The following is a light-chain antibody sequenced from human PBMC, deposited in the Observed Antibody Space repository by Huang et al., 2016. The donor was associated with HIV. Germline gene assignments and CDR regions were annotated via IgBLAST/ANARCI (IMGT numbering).Light chain of an antibody. CDR1: QNINSY. CDR2: AGS. Sequence: DMQMTQSPSSLSASVGDRVTITCRTSQNINSYLNWYQQKPGKAPKLLIYAGSRLQSGVPSRFSGSGSGTDFAITISSLQPEDFATYYCHQSFTSVTFGGGTRVEI. CDR3: HQSFTSVT. V-gene: IGKV1-39*01. J-gene: IGKJ4*01.